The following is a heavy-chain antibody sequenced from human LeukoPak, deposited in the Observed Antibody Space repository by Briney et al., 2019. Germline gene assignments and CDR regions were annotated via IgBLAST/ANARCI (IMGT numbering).Heavy chain of an antibody. CDR3: ASFSFGGVGYFDY. Sequence: SETLSLTCTVSGGSISSYYWSWIRQPPGKGLEWIGYIYYSGSTNYNPSLKSRVTISVDTSKNQFSLKLSSVTAADTAVYYCASFSFGGVGYFDYWGQGTLVTVSS. CDR1: GGSISSYY. D-gene: IGHD3-16*01. V-gene: IGHV4-59*01. CDR2: IYYSGST. J-gene: IGHJ4*02.